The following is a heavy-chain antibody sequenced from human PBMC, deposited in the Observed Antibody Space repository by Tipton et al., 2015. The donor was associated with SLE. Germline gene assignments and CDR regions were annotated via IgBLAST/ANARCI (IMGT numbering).Heavy chain of an antibody. CDR1: GFSLRSYW. J-gene: IGHJ3*02. V-gene: IGHV3-7*01. CDR2: VNQDESER. CDR3: ARLKGYLDFWSGYPNSDDAFDI. D-gene: IGHD3-3*01. Sequence: SLRLSCVVSGFSLRSYWMSWVRQAPGKGLEWVASVNQDESERYVDSVKGRFAISRDNMKNSVSLEMNSLRVDDTAVYYCARLKGYLDFWSGYPNSDDAFDIWGQGTMVTVSS.